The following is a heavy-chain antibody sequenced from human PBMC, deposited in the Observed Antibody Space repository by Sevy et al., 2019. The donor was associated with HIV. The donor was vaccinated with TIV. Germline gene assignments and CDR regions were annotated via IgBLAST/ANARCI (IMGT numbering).Heavy chain of an antibody. V-gene: IGHV3-15*01. J-gene: IGHJ6*03. CDR1: GFTFSNAW. CDR2: IKSKTDGGTT. D-gene: IGHD3-10*01. CDR3: TTDLSWYYSSSGTNRLHRPGRYYMDV. Sequence: GGSLRLSCAASGFTFSNAWMSWVRQAPGKGLEWVGHIKSKTDGGTTDYAAPVKGRFTISRDDSKNTRYLQMNSLKTEDTAVYYCTTDLSWYYSSSGTNRLHRPGRYYMDVWGKGTTVTVSS.